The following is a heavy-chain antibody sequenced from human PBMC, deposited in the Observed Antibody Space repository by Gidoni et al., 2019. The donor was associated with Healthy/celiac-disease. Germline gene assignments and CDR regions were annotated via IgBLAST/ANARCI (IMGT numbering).Heavy chain of an antibody. Sequence: QVQLVESGGGVVQPGRSLRLSCAASGFTFSNYPMHWVRQAPGKGLEWVEMISGDGSNTYYADSVKGRFTISRDSYTNTLYVQMNSLRPEDTAVYYCARDFGYSSFWGQGTLVTVSS. CDR1: GFTFSNYP. J-gene: IGHJ4*02. CDR3: ARDFGYSSF. D-gene: IGHD5-18*01. CDR2: ISGDGSNT. V-gene: IGHV3-30*04.